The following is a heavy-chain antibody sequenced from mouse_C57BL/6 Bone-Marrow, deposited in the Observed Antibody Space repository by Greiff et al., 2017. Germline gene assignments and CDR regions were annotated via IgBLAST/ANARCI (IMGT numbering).Heavy chain of an antibody. D-gene: IGHD1-1*01. Sequence: QVQLQQSGAELVRPGASVTLSCKASGYTFTDYEMHWVKQTPVHGLEWIGAIDPETSGTAYNQKFKGKAILTADKSSSTAYMELRSLTSEDSAVYYCTRWDTTVVDSFDYWGQGTTLTVSS. V-gene: IGHV1-15*01. CDR2: IDPETSGT. CDR3: TRWDTTVVDSFDY. CDR1: GYTFTDYE. J-gene: IGHJ2*01.